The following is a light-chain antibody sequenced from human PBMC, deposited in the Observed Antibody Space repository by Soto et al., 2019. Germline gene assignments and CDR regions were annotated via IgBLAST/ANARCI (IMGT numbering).Light chain of an antibody. CDR1: QSVSSN. V-gene: IGKV3-15*01. Sequence: EIVLTQSPATLSVSRGERATLSCRASQSVSSNLAWYQQKPGQAPRLLIFGASTRATGIPARFSGSGSGTEFTLTISSLQSEDFAVYYCQQYGNWYTFGQGTKLEIK. J-gene: IGKJ2*01. CDR2: GAS. CDR3: QQYGNWYT.